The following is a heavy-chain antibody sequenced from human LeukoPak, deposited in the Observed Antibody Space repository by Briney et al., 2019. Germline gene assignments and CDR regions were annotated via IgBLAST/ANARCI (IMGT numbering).Heavy chain of an antibody. J-gene: IGHJ4*02. CDR2: IYSGGST. CDR1: GFTVSSNY. D-gene: IGHD3-16*01. CDR3: VRDEKKRGGDY. V-gene: IGHV3-66*01. Sequence: GGSLRLSCAASGFTVSSNYMSWVRQAPGKGLEWVSVIYSGGSTYYADSVKGRFTISRDNSKNTLYLQMNSLRVEDTAIYYCVRDEKKRGGDYWGQGTLVTVSS.